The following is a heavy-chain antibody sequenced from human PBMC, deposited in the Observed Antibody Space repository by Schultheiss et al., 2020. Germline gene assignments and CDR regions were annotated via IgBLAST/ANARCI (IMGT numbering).Heavy chain of an antibody. D-gene: IGHD3-22*01. Sequence: SETLSLTCAVYGGSFSGYYWSWIRQPPGKGLEWIGYIYHSGSTYYNPSLKSRVTISVDTSKNQFSLKLSSVTAADTAVYYCARHRYPDYYDSSGTNWFDPWGQGTLVTVSS. J-gene: IGHJ5*02. CDR1: GGSFSGYY. CDR2: IYHSGST. CDR3: ARHRYPDYYDSSGTNWFDP. V-gene: IGHV4-34*01.